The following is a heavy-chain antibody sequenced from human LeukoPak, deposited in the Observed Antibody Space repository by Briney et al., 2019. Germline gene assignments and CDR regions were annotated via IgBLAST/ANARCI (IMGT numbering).Heavy chain of an antibody. CDR3: AKAGLWSGFDY. Sequence: GGSLRLSCAASGFTFDDYAMHWVPQAPGKGLEWVSGISWNSGSIGYADSVKGRFTISRDNAKNSLYLQMNSLRAEDMALYYCAKAGLWSGFDYWGQGTLVTVSS. V-gene: IGHV3-9*03. J-gene: IGHJ4*02. CDR1: GFTFDDYA. D-gene: IGHD5-18*01. CDR2: ISWNSGSI.